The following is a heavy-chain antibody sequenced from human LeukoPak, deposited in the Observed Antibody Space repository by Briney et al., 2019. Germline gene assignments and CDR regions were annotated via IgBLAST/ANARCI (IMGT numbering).Heavy chain of an antibody. CDR2: INHSGST. Sequence: SETLSLTCAVYGGSFSGYHWSWIRQPPGKGLEWIGEINHSGSTNYNPSLKSRVTISVDTSKNQFSLKLSSVTAADTAVYYCAQAAELEPIDYWGQGTLVTVSS. D-gene: IGHD1-1*01. CDR3: AQAAELEPIDY. V-gene: IGHV4-34*01. J-gene: IGHJ4*02. CDR1: GGSFSGYH.